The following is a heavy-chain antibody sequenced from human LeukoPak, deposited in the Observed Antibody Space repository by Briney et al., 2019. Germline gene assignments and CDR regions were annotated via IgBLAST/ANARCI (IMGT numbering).Heavy chain of an antibody. D-gene: IGHD3-10*01. CDR1: GYSISSGYY. CDR2: IYHSGST. J-gene: IGHJ4*02. V-gene: IGHV4-38-2*02. Sequence: SETLSLTCTVSGYSISSGYYWGWIRQPPGKGLEWIGSIYHSGSTYYNPSLKSRVTISVDTSKNQFSLKLSSVTAADTAVYYCARRRGDTMVRGVITGHIDYWGQGTLVTVSS. CDR3: ARRRGDTMVRGVITGHIDY.